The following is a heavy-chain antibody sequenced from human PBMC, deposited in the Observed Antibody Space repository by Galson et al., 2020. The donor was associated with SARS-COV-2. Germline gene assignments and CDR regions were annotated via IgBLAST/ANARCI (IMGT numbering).Heavy chain of an antibody. CDR1: GYTLSGLS. CDR3: ATDSAIVGATPPVN. D-gene: IGHD1-26*01. Sequence: GESLKISCKVSGYTLSGLSMHWVRQAPGKGLEWMGGFDPEDGETIYAQKFQGRVTMTEDTSTDTAYMELSSLRSEDPGGYYCATDSAIVGATPPVNWGQGTLVTVSS. J-gene: IGHJ4*02. V-gene: IGHV1-24*01. CDR2: FDPEDGET.